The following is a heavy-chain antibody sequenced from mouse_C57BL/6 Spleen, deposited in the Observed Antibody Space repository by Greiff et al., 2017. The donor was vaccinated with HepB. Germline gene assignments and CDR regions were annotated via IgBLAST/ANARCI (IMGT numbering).Heavy chain of an antibody. J-gene: IGHJ1*03. CDR1: GYTFTDYN. V-gene: IGHV1-22*01. Sequence: EVQLQQSGPELVKPGASVKMSCKASGYTFTDYNMHWVKQSHGKSLEWIGYINPNNGGTSYNQKFKGKATLTVNKSSSTAYMERRSLTSEDSAVYYCARRDYDDWYFDVWGTGTTVTVSS. CDR3: ARRDYDDWYFDV. CDR2: INPNNGGT. D-gene: IGHD2-4*01.